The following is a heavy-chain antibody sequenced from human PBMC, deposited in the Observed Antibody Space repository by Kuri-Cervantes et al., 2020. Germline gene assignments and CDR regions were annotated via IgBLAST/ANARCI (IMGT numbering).Heavy chain of an antibody. V-gene: IGHV1-8*01. J-gene: IGHJ4*02. CDR2: MNPNSGNA. Sequence: ASVKVSCKATGYTFTSYDINWVRQVTGQGLEWMGWMNPNSGNAGYAQKFQGRVTMTTDTSTSTAYMELRSLRSDDTDVYYCARKNGYSGYAEYFDYWGQGTLVTVSS. CDR1: GYTFTSYD. CDR3: ARKNGYSGYAEYFDY. D-gene: IGHD5-12*01.